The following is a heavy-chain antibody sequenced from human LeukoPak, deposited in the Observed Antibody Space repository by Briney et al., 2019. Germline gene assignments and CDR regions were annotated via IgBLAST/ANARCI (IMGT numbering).Heavy chain of an antibody. CDR2: IKSKTDGGTT. D-gene: IGHD3-16*01. CDR3: TTVGDYVWYY. J-gene: IGHJ4*02. Sequence: GGSLRLSCEVSGFIFSNAWMSWVRQAPGKGLEWVGRIKSKTDGGTTDYAAPVKGRFTTSRDDSKKTLFLQMNSLKTEDTAVYYCTTVGDYVWYYWGQGTLVTVSS. CDR1: GFIFSNAW. V-gene: IGHV3-15*01.